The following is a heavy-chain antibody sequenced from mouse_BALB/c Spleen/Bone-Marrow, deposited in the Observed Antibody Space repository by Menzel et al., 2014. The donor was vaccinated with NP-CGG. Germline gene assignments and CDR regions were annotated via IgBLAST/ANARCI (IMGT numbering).Heavy chain of an antibody. CDR1: GYTFTDYA. D-gene: IGHD2-14*01. CDR3: ARSGKVRNAMDY. Sequence: QVHEKQSGAELVRPGVSVKISCKGSGYTFTDYAMHWVKRSHAKSLEWIGLISNYYGDASYNQKFKGKATMTVDKSSSTAYMELARLTSEDSAIYYCARSGKVRNAMDYWGQGTSVTVS. J-gene: IGHJ4*01. V-gene: IGHV1S137*01. CDR2: ISNYYGDA.